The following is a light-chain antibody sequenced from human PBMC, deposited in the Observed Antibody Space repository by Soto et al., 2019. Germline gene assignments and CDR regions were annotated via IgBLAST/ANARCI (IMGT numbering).Light chain of an antibody. CDR2: DAS. CDR3: QQDNSHSPT. CDR1: QSISVW. J-gene: IGKJ1*01. Sequence: EIRLTHTPSTLPLSVKDRGAITFRASQSISVWLAWYQQKPGKAPKLLIYDASSLKSGVPSRFSGSGSGTEFTLTISSLQPDDFAIYYCQQDNSHSPTFGQGTKVDIK. V-gene: IGKV1-5*01.